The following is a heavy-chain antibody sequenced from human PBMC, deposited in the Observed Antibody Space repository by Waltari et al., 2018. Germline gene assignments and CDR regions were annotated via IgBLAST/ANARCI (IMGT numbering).Heavy chain of an antibody. CDR3: AKGSSRGRYFDY. J-gene: IGHJ4*02. V-gene: IGHV3-9*01. CDR1: GFTFDDYA. CDR2: ISWNSGSI. Sequence: EVQLVESGGGLVQPGRSLRLSCAASGFTFDDYAMHWVRQAPGKGLEWVSGISWNSGSIGYADSVKGRFTISRDNAKNSLYLQMNSLRAEDTALYYCAKGSSRGRYFDYWGQGTLVTVSS. D-gene: IGHD3-16*01.